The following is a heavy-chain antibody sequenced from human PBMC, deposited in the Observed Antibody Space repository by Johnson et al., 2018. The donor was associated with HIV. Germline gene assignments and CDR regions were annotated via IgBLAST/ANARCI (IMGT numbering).Heavy chain of an antibody. CDR1: GFTFSSYA. CDR3: ARDGRGLDAFDI. CDR2: ISYDGTNN. V-gene: IGHV3-30*04. J-gene: IGHJ3*02. Sequence: QVQLVESGGGLVQPGGSLRLSCAASGFTFSSYAMSWVRQAPGKGLEWVAVISYDGTNNQNGDSVKGRFTISRDNSKNTLYLQMNSLRAEDTAVYYCARDGRGLDAFDIWGQGTMLTVSS. D-gene: IGHD3/OR15-3a*01.